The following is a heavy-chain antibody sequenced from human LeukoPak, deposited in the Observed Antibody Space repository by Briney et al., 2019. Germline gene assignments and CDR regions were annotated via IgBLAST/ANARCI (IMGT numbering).Heavy chain of an antibody. J-gene: IGHJ4*02. Sequence: ASVKVSCKASGYTFTGYYMHWVRQAPGQGLEWMGWINPNSGGTNYAQKFQGRVTMTRGTSISTAYMELSRLRSDDTAAYYCARVRTSVGATDCFDYWGQGTLVTVSS. V-gene: IGHV1-2*02. D-gene: IGHD1-26*01. CDR3: ARVRTSVGATDCFDY. CDR1: GYTFTGYY. CDR2: INPNSGGT.